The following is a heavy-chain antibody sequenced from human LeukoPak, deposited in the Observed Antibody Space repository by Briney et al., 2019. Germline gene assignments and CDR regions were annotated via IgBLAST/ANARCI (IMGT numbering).Heavy chain of an antibody. CDR1: GFTFSSYA. Sequence: GGSLRLSCADSGFTFSSYAMSWVRQAPGKGLEWVSGISGSGGSTYYADSVKGRFTISRDNAKNSLYLQMNSLRAEDTAVYYCAREKFLEWYAVAGTFGYFDYWGQGTLVTVSS. D-gene: IGHD6-19*01. J-gene: IGHJ4*02. CDR3: AREKFLEWYAVAGTFGYFDY. V-gene: IGHV3-23*01. CDR2: ISGSGGST.